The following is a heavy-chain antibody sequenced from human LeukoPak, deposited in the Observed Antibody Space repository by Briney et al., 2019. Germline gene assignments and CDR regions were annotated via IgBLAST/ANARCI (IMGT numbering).Heavy chain of an antibody. CDR2: ISGDGGST. CDR1: GFTLDDYA. V-gene: IGHV3-43*02. CDR3: AKGGEYSSSPRTFDY. D-gene: IGHD6-6*01. J-gene: IGHJ4*02. Sequence: PGGSLRLSCAASGFTLDDYAMHWVRQAPGKGLEWVSLISGDGGSTYYADSVKGRLTISRDNSKNSLYLQMNSLRNEDTALYYCAKGGEYSSSPRTFDYWGQGTLVTVSS.